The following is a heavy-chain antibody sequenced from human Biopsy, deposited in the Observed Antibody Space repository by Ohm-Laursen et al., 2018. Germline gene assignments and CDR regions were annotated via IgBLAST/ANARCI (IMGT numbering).Heavy chain of an antibody. Sequence: GTLSLTCTVSGGSMSDHYWSWLRQTPGKGLEWLGDIYYTGKTTYNPSLESRITISVDTSKNKFSLQLDSMTAADTAIYYCGRVWLWRGYGMDVWGQGTTVTVSS. CDR1: GGSMSDHY. CDR3: GRVWLWRGYGMDV. J-gene: IGHJ6*02. CDR2: IYYTGKT. V-gene: IGHV4-59*11. D-gene: IGHD6-19*01.